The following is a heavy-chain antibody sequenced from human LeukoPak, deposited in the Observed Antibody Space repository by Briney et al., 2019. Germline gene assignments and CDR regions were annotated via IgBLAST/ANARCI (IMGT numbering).Heavy chain of an antibody. Sequence: SETLSLTCAVYGGSFSGYYWSWIRQPPGKGLEWIGEINHSGSTNYNPSLKSRVTISVDTSKNQFSLKLSSVTAADTAVYYCARVTYSSSWYGGPNFDYWGQGTLVTVSS. CDR1: GGSFSGYY. V-gene: IGHV4-34*01. D-gene: IGHD6-13*01. CDR3: ARVTYSSSWYGGPNFDY. CDR2: INHSGST. J-gene: IGHJ4*02.